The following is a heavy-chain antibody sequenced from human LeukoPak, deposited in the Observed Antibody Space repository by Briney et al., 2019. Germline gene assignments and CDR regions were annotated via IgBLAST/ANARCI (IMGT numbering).Heavy chain of an antibody. D-gene: IGHD5-24*01. Sequence: PSETLSLTCTVSGGSISSYYWSWIRQPPGKGLECIGYIYYSGTTYYNPSLKSRVTISVDTSKNQFSLKLSSVTAADTAVYYCARVRRDGYNSPDYWGQGTLVTVSS. CDR1: GGSISSYY. CDR3: ARVRRDGYNSPDY. CDR2: IYYSGTT. V-gene: IGHV4-59*01. J-gene: IGHJ4*02.